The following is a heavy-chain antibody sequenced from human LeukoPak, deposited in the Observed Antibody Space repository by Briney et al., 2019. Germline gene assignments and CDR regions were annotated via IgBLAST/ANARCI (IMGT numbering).Heavy chain of an antibody. CDR2: ISGSGGST. J-gene: IGHJ6*02. CDR1: GFTFSSYA. V-gene: IGHV3-23*01. Sequence: GGSLRFSCAASGFTFSSYAMSWVRQAPGKGLEWVSAISGSGGSTYYADSVKGRFTISRDNSKNTLYLQMNSLRAEDTAVYYCANLDSSGWYVGGYYYYYGMDVWGQGTTVTVSS. D-gene: IGHD6-19*01. CDR3: ANLDSSGWYVGGYYYYYGMDV.